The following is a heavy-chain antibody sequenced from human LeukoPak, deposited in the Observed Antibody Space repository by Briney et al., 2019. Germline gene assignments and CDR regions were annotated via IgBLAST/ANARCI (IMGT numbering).Heavy chain of an antibody. CDR2: MSYSGTT. V-gene: IGHV4-39*01. D-gene: IGHD5-18*01. CDR3: ARSGYNFLVDS. Sequence: SETLSLTCIVSGGSFSSSSSYWGWVRQPPGKGLEWIASMSYSGTTYYNPSLKSRVTISVDTSKNQFSLKLSSVTAADTAVYFCARSGYNFLVDSWGQGTLVTVSS. CDR1: GGSFSSSSSY. J-gene: IGHJ4*02.